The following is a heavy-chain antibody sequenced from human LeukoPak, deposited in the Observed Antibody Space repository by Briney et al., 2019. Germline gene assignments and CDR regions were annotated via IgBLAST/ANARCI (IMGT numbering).Heavy chain of an antibody. D-gene: IGHD2-2*01. CDR1: GFTFSSYA. J-gene: IGHJ3*02. CDR3: AKDAIAGCTSATCTDTFDI. Sequence: PGGSLRLSCAASGFTFSSYAMSWVRQAPGKGLEWVSAISGSGGSTYYADSVKGRFTVSRDSSKNTLYLQMNSLRADDTAVYYCAKDAIAGCTSATCTDTFDIWGQGTMVTVSS. CDR2: ISGSGGST. V-gene: IGHV3-23*01.